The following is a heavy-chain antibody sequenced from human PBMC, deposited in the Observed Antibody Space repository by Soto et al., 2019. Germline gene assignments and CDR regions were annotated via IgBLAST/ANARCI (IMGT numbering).Heavy chain of an antibody. J-gene: IGHJ5*02. V-gene: IGHV4-31*03. D-gene: IGHD3-10*01. Sequence: PSETLSLTCTVSGGSISSGGYYWSWIRQHPGKGLEWIGYIYYSGSTYYNPSLKSRVTISVDTSKNQFSLKLSSVTAADTAVYYCASSAPGRYYYGSGSYYSWFDPWGQGTLVTVSS. CDR1: GGSISSGGYY. CDR3: ASSAPGRYYYGSGSYYSWFDP. CDR2: IYYSGST.